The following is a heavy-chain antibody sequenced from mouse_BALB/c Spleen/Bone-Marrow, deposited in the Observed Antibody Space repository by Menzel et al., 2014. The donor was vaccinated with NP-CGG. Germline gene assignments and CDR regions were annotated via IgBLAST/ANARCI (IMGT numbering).Heavy chain of an antibody. Sequence: EVMLVESGGGLVQPGGSLKLSCAASGFTFSSCGMSWARQTPDKRLELVATINTNGGNTYYPDSVKGRFTISRDNAKNTLYLQMSSLKSEDTAMYYCARGLDYWGQGTTLTVSS. CDR2: INTNGGNT. J-gene: IGHJ2*01. V-gene: IGHV5-6-3*01. CDR3: ARGLDY. CDR1: GFTFSSCG.